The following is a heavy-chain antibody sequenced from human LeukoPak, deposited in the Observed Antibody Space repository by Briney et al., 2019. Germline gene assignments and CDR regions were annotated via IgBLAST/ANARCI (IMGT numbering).Heavy chain of an antibody. CDR2: IDYTGIT. D-gene: IGHD1-26*01. J-gene: IGHJ6*03. V-gene: IGHV4-59*01. Sequence: SSETLSLTCSVSGASMRNFYWGWIRQPPGEGLEWIGYIDYTGITSYNPSLKSRVTISIDTSKNQFSLRLTSVAAANTAVYYCARVRPHGGYGPRQYYYYMDVWGKGTTVTVSS. CDR1: GASMRNFY. CDR3: ARVRPHGGYGPRQYYYYMDV.